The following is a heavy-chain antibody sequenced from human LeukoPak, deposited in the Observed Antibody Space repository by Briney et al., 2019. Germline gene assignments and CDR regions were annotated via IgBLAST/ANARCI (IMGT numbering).Heavy chain of an antibody. V-gene: IGHV1-8*01. J-gene: IGHJ4*02. D-gene: IGHD3-22*01. CDR3: ARSHPYDSSGCCDY. CDR2: MNPNSGNT. CDR1: GYTFTSYD. Sequence: ASVKVSCKASGYTFTSYDINWVRQATGQGLEWMGWMNPNSGNTGYAQKFQGRVTMTRNTSISTAYMELSSLRSEDTAVYYCARSHPYDSSGCCDYWGQGTLVTVSS.